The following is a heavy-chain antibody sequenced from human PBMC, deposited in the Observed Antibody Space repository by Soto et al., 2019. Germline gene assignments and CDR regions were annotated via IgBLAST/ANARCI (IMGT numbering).Heavy chain of an antibody. Sequence: LRLSCAASGFTFSNAWMSWVRQAPGKGLEWVGRIKSKTDGGTTDYAAPVKGRFTISRDDSKNTLYLQVNSLKTEDTAVYYCTTDYPRSLPGYWGQGTLVTVSS. CDR1: GFTFSNAW. V-gene: IGHV3-15*01. CDR3: TTDYPRSLPGY. J-gene: IGHJ4*02. CDR2: IKSKTDGGTT.